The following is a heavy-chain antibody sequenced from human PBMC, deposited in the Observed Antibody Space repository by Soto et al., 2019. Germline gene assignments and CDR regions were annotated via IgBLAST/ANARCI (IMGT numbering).Heavy chain of an antibody. D-gene: IGHD1-26*01. CDR1: GFTFSNYG. Sequence: QVQLVESGGGVVQPGRSLRLSCAASGFTFSNYGMHWVRQAPGKGLEWVALISHDGSNKYYADSVKGRFTISRDNSKNTLYLQMNSLRAEDTAVYYCAKDRPVKARSGSLSSWGQGTLVTVSS. CDR3: AKDRPVKARSGSLSS. CDR2: ISHDGSNK. V-gene: IGHV3-30*18. J-gene: IGHJ5*02.